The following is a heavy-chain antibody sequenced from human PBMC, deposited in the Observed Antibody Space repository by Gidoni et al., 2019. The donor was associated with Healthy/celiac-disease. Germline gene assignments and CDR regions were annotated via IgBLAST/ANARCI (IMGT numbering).Heavy chain of an antibody. V-gene: IGHV3-11*05. J-gene: IGHJ4*02. CDR1: GFTFSDYY. CDR3: AGGVWYCSGGSCYYNFDY. D-gene: IGHD2-15*01. Sequence: QVQLVESGGGLVKPGGSLRLSCAASGFTFSDYYMSWIRQAPGKGLGWVSYISSSSSYTNYADSVKGRFTISRDNAKNSLYLQMNSLRAEDTAVYYCAGGVWYCSGGSCYYNFDYWGQGTLVTVSS. CDR2: ISSSSSYT.